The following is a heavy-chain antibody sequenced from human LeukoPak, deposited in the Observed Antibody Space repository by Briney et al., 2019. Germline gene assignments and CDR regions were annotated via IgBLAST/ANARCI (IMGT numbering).Heavy chain of an antibody. CDR2: IFTTEVT. J-gene: IGHJ5*02. CDR3: ARSDGIVGEEAWFDP. CDR1: GGSIGTFH. D-gene: IGHD1-26*01. Sequence: TSETLSLTCSVSGGSIGTFHWHWIRQPPGKGLEWIGYIFTTEVTNYRPSLKRRVTISVDTSKNQFSLRLSSVTAADTAVYYCARSDGIVGEEAWFDPWGQGTLVTVSS. V-gene: IGHV4-4*09.